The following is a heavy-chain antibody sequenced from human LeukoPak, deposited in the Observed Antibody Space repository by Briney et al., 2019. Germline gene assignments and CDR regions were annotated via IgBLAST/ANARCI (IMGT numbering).Heavy chain of an antibody. J-gene: IGHJ6*02. CDR1: GFTFSSYA. V-gene: IGHV3-30-3*01. CDR2: ISYDGSNK. D-gene: IGHD6-19*01. Sequence: PGGSLRHSCAASGFTFSSYAMHWVRQAPGKGLEWVAVISYDGSNKYYADSVKGRFTISRDNSKNTLYLQMNSLRAEDTAVYYCARDRALQWLAPEGYGMDVWGQGTTVTVSS. CDR3: ARDRALQWLAPEGYGMDV.